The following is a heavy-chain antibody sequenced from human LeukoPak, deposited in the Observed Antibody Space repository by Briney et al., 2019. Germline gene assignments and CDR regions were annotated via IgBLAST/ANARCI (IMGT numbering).Heavy chain of an antibody. CDR1: GGSIRSSGHY. D-gene: IGHD2-21*02. CDR3: ARARDVCGGGCPEVANWFDP. Sequence: SETLSLTCTVSGGSIRSSGHYWTWIRQHPEKGLEWIGYISHSGNTYYNPSLKARISISLGTSSNHFSLRLSSVTAADTPVYYCARARDVCGGGCPEVANWFDPWGQGTLVTVSS. CDR2: ISHSGNT. V-gene: IGHV4-31*03. J-gene: IGHJ5*02.